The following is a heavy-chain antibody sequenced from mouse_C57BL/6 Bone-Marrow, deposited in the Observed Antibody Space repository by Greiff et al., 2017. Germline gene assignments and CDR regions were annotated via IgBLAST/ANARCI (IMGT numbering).Heavy chain of an antibody. V-gene: IGHV1-7*01. CDR2: INPSSGYT. J-gene: IGHJ2*01. CDR1: GYTFTSYW. D-gene: IGHD1-1*01. Sequence: QVQLKESGAELAKPGASVKLSCKASGYTFTSYWMHWVKQRPGQGLEWIGYINPSSGYTKYNQKFKDKATLTADKSSSTAYMQLSSLTYEDSAVYYCASPFITTVVPFDYWGQGTTLTVSS. CDR3: ASPFITTVVPFDY.